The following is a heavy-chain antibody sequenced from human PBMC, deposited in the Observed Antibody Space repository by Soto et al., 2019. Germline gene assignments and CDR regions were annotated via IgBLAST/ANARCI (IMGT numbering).Heavy chain of an antibody. CDR2: ISYDGSNK. V-gene: IGHV3-30*18. CDR1: GFTFSSYG. D-gene: IGHD6-13*01. Sequence: QVQLVESGGGVVQPGRSLRLSCAASGFTFSSYGMHWVRQAPGKGLEWVAVISYDGSNKYYADSVKGRFTISRDNSKNALYLQMNSLRAEDTAVYYCAKGGRSSWYGSWGQGTLVTVSS. J-gene: IGHJ4*02. CDR3: AKGGRSSWYGS.